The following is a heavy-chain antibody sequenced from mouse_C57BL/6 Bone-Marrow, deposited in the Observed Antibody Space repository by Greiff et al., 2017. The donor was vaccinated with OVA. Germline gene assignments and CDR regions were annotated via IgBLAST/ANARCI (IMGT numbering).Heavy chain of an antibody. V-gene: IGHV14-4*01. CDR1: GFNIKDDY. D-gene: IGHD2-9*01. CDR2: IDPENGDT. J-gene: IGHJ3*01. CDR3: AYYGYPGWFAY. Sequence: EVMLVESGAELVRPGASVKLSCTASGFNIKDDYMHWVKQRPEQGLEWIGWIDPENGDTEYASKFQGKATITADTSSNTAYLQLSSLTSEDTAVYYCAYYGYPGWFAYWGQGTLVTVSA.